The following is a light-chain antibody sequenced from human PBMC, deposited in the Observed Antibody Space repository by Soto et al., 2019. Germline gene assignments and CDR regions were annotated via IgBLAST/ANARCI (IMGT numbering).Light chain of an antibody. CDR3: HQYDNAPQT. V-gene: IGKV3-20*01. CDR2: GVS. J-gene: IGKJ2*01. Sequence: EIVLTQSPGTLSLSPGQRATLSCRASQRLSASDIAWYQQKPGQAPKFLIYGVSSRATGIPDRFSGSGSGTEFTLTISRLEPEDFAVYYCHQYDNAPQTYGQGTKVDIK. CDR1: QRLSASD.